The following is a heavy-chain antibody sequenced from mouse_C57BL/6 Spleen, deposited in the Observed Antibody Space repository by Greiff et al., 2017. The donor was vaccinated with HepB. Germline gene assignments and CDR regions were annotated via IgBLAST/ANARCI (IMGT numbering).Heavy chain of an antibody. Sequence: VQLQQPGAELVKPGASVKVSCKASGYTFTSYWMHWVKQRPGQGLEWIGRIHPSDSDTNYNQKFKGKATLTVDKSSSTAYMQLSSLTSEDSAVYYCAMITTVVATKEYYFYYWGQGTTLTVSS. CDR1: GYTFTSYW. CDR2: IHPSDSDT. V-gene: IGHV1-74*01. J-gene: IGHJ2*01. CDR3: AMITTVVATKEYYFYY. D-gene: IGHD1-1*01.